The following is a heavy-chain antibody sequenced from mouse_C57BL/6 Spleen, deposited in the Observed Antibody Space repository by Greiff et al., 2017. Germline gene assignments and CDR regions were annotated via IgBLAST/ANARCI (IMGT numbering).Heavy chain of an antibody. CDR1: GYTFTDYY. Sequence: QVQLKESGAELVRPGASVKLSCKASGYTFTDYYINWVKQRPGQGLEWIARIYPGSGNTYYNEKFKGKATLTAEKSSSTAYMQLSSLTSEDSAVYFCARGNIFDYWGQGTTLTVSS. CDR3: ARGNIFDY. V-gene: IGHV1-76*01. CDR2: IYPGSGNT. J-gene: IGHJ2*01.